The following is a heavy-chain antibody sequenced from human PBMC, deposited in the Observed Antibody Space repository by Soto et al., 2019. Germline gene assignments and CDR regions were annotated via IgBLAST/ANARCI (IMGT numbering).Heavy chain of an antibody. V-gene: IGHV1-46*01. CDR2: INPSGGST. CDR3: ARYDYNGYYFDY. D-gene: IGHD4-4*01. J-gene: IGHJ4*02. Sequence: QVQLVQSGDEVKKPGASVKVSCKASRYTFSTYDMHWVRQAPGQGYEWMGIINPSGGSTTYAQKFQGRVTMTRDTSTTTVYMELSSLRSEDTAVFYCARYDYNGYYFDYWGQGTLVTVSS. CDR1: RYTFSTYD.